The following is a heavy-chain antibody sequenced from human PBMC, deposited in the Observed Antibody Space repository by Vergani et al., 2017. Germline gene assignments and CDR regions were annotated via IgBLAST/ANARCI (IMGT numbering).Heavy chain of an antibody. CDR3: ARHPPIKHYFDY. CDR2: IYYSGST. V-gene: IGHV4-59*01. J-gene: IGHJ4*02. D-gene: IGHD5-12*01. Sequence: QVQLQESGPGLVKPSETLSLTCTVSGGSISSYYWSWIRQPPGKGLEWMGDIYYSGSTNYNPSLKSRVTISVDTSKNQFSLKLSSVTAADTAVYYCARHPPIKHYFDYWGQGTLVTVSS. CDR1: GGSISSYY.